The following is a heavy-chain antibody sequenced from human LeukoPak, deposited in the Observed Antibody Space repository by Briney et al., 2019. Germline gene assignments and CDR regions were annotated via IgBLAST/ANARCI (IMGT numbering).Heavy chain of an antibody. CDR2: INHSGST. J-gene: IGHJ4*02. CDR1: GGSFSGYY. CDR3: ARVESGRYDFWSGYSRIDYYFDY. D-gene: IGHD3-3*01. V-gene: IGHV4-34*01. Sequence: NPSETLSLTCAVYGGSFSGYYWSWIRQTPEKGLEWIGEINHSGSTNYNPSLKSRVTISVDTSKNQFSLKLSSVTAADTAVYYCARVESGRYDFWSGYSRIDYYFDYWGQGTLVTVSS.